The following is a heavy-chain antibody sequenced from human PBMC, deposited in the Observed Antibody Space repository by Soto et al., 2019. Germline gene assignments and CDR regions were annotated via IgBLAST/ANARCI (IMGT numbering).Heavy chain of an antibody. V-gene: IGHV3-23*01. CDR3: AKDDKYYYDSSGYYPLYFDY. D-gene: IGHD3-22*01. CDR1: GFTFSSYA. J-gene: IGHJ4*02. CDR2: ISGSGGST. Sequence: PGGSLRLSCAASGFTFSSYAMSWVRQAPGKGLEWVSAISGSGGSTYYADSVKGRFTISRDNSKNTLYLQMNSLRAEDTAVYYCAKDDKYYYDSSGYYPLYFDYWGQGTLVTVSS.